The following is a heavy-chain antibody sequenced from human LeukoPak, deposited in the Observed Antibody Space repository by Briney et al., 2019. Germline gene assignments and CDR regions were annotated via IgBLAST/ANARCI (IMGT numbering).Heavy chain of an antibody. CDR3: AKDLMWADYYGQGSYLDY. Sequence: GGSLRLSCAASGFTFSSYGMSWVRQAPGKGLEWVSAISGSGGSTYYADSVKGRFTISRDNSKNTLYLQMNSLRAEDTAVYYCAKDLMWADYYGQGSYLDYWGQGTLVTVSS. CDR1: GFTFSSYG. J-gene: IGHJ4*02. CDR2: ISGSGGST. D-gene: IGHD3-10*01. V-gene: IGHV3-23*01.